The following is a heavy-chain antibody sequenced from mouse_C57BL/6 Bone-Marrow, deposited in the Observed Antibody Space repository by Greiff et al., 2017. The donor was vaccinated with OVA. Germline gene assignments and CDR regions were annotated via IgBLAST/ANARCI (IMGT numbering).Heavy chain of an antibody. J-gene: IGHJ1*03. D-gene: IGHD2-1*01. V-gene: IGHV1-50*01. CDR3: AWGNYGYFDV. Sequence: QVQLQQSGAELVKPGASVKLSCKASGYTFTSYWMQWVKQRPGQGLEWIGEIDPSDSYTNYNQKFKGKATLTVDTSSSTAYMQLSSLTSEDSAVYYCAWGNYGYFDVWGTGTTVTVAS. CDR1: GYTFTSYW. CDR2: IDPSDSYT.